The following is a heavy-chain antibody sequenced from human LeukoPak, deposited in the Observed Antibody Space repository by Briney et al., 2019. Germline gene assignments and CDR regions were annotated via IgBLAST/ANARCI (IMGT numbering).Heavy chain of an antibody. CDR2: IYYTGGT. D-gene: IGHD6-19*01. CDR1: GGSIGSNY. V-gene: IGHV4-59*08. Sequence: SETLSLTCTVSGGSIGSNYWTRIRQPPGKGLEYIGYIYYTGGTKYNPSPKSRVTISVDTSKSQFSLKLSSVTAADTAVYFCAKYGNSGWVIDYWGQGTLVTVSS. J-gene: IGHJ4*02. CDR3: AKYGNSGWVIDY.